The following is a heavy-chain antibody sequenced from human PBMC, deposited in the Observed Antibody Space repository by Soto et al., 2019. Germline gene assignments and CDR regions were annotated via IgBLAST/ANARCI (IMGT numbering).Heavy chain of an antibody. Sequence: SETLSLPYTVSAGSISSYYWSWIRQPPGKGLEWIGYIYYSRSTNYNPSLKSRVTISVDTSKNQFSLKLSSVTAADTAVYYCARDPRKNGNRGGKAVWSQGTTVTVS. CDR1: AGSISSYY. CDR3: ARDPRKNGNRGGKAV. J-gene: IGHJ6*02. D-gene: IGHD1-1*01. CDR2: IYYSRST. V-gene: IGHV4-59*01.